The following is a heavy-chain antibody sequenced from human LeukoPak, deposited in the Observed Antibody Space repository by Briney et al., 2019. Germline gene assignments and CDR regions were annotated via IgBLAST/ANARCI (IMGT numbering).Heavy chain of an antibody. Sequence: SVKVSCKASGGTSSSYTISWVRQAPGQGLEWMGRIIPIDGVENYAQKFQGRVTITADKLTSTAYMELSSLRSEDTAVYYCARVTTYYYYMDVWGKGTTVTVSS. J-gene: IGHJ6*03. CDR2: IIPIDGVE. CDR1: GGTSSSYT. V-gene: IGHV1-69*02. D-gene: IGHD1/OR15-1a*01. CDR3: ARVTTYYYYMDV.